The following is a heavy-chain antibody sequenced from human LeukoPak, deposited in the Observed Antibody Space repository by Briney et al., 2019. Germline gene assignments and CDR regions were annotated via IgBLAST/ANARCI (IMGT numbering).Heavy chain of an antibody. CDR2: INPNSGGT. CDR1: GYTFTGYY. D-gene: IGHD6-13*01. J-gene: IGHJ5*02. Sequence: ASVKVSCKASGYTFTGYYMHWVRQAPGQGLEWMGWINPNSGGTNYAQKFQGWVTMTRDTSISTAYLQWSGLKASDTAMYYCARHGPPSSSWSWDPWGQGTLVTVSS. V-gene: IGHV1-2*04. CDR3: ARHGPPSSSWSWDP.